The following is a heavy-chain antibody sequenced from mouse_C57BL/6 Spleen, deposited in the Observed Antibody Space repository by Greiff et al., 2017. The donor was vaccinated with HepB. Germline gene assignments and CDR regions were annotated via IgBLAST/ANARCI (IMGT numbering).Heavy chain of an antibody. CDR2: IWSDGST. J-gene: IGHJ4*01. CDR1: GFSLPRYG. V-gene: IGHV2-6-1*01. Sequence: QVQLKESGPGLVAPSQSLSITCTVSGFSLPRYGVHWVRQPPGKGLEWLVVIWSDGSTTYTSALKSRLSISQDNSKSQVFLKMNSLQTDDTAMYYCARHRGVYYGNDDAMDYWGQGTSVTVSS. D-gene: IGHD2-2*01. CDR3: ARHRGVYYGNDDAMDY.